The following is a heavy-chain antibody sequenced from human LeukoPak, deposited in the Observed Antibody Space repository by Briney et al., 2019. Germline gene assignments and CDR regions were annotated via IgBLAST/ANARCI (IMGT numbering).Heavy chain of an antibody. Sequence: GGSLGLFCVASGFSFRNYAIHWGRQAPGKGLEYVSVINTDGRITYYADSVKGRFTISRDNSKNTVYLQMGSLRGEDMAVYYCTRDGGSFCDFDYWGQGALVTVSS. J-gene: IGHJ4*02. CDR2: INTDGRIT. CDR1: GFSFRNYA. V-gene: IGHV3-64*02. CDR3: TRDGGSFCDFDY. D-gene: IGHD1-26*01.